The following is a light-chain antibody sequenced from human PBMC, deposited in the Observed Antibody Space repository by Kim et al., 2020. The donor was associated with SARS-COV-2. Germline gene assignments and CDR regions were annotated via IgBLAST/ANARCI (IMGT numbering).Light chain of an antibody. V-gene: IGKV3-20*01. CDR1: QSVSSSY. CDR2: DAS. J-gene: IGKJ2*03. CDR3: QQYGSSPPYS. Sequence: SPGERATLSCRASQSVSSSYLDWYQQKPSQAPRLLIYDASSRATGIPDRFSGSGSGTDFTLTISRLEPEDFAVYYCQQYGSSPPYSFGQGTKLEI.